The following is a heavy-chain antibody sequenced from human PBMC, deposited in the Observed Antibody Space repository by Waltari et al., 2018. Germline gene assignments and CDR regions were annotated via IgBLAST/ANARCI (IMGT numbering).Heavy chain of an antibody. J-gene: IGHJ4*02. D-gene: IGHD2-2*02. Sequence: QVQLQQWGAGLLKPSETLSLTCAVYGGSFSGYYWSWIRQPPGKGLEWIGEINHSGSTNYNPSLKSRVTISVDTSKNQCSLKLSSVTAADTAVYYCARGLDPRTSCYTDWGQGTLVTVSS. CDR1: GGSFSGYY. CDR3: ARGLDPRTSCYTD. V-gene: IGHV4-34*01. CDR2: INHSGST.